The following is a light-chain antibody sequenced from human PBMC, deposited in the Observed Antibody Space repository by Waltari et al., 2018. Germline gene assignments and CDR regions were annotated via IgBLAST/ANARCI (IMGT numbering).Light chain of an antibody. Sequence: DIQVTQSPSSLSASVGDRVIITCRTSQTITNYLNWYQQKPGKAPQLLIYAASNLQSGVPSRFRCSGSGTDFTLTISSLQPDDFATYFCQQTYSVPLTFGGGTRVEIK. CDR1: QTITNY. CDR2: AAS. J-gene: IGKJ4*01. CDR3: QQTYSVPLT. V-gene: IGKV1-39*01.